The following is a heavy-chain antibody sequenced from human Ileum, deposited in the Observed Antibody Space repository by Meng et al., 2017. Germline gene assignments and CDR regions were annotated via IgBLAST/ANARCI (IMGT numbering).Heavy chain of an antibody. J-gene: IGHJ4*02. Sequence: QVQLEESGPGLVKPSGTLSLTCAVSGYSISTNWWNWVRQPPGKGLEWIGEIYHSGAFNYNPSLRSRVTISVDKSKNQLSLKLGSLTAADTAVYYCARGAIGTRPFDYWGQGTLVTVSS. D-gene: IGHD2-21*01. CDR2: IYHSGAF. CDR3: ARGAIGTRPFDY. CDR1: GYSISTNW. V-gene: IGHV4-4*02.